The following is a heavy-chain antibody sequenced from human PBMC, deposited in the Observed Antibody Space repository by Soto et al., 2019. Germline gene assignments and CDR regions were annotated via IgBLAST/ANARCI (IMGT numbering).Heavy chain of an antibody. V-gene: IGHV3-7*01. CDR2: IKPDGSVK. CDR1: GFTFSDYW. D-gene: IGHD3-10*02. Sequence: EVQLVESGGGLVQPGGSLRLSCAASGFTFSDYWMSWVRQAPGKGPEWVAIIKPDGSVKQYVDSVQGRFTISRDNADNSLYLQMNSLRGADPAIYYCAQFSRTMSSVWGQGTLVTVSS. CDR3: AQFSRTMSSV. J-gene: IGHJ4*02.